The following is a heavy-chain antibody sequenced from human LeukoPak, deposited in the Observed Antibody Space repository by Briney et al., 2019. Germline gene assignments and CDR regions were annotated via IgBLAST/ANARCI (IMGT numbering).Heavy chain of an antibody. J-gene: IGHJ4*02. V-gene: IGHV3-72*01. CDR1: GFTFSDHY. CDR2: TRNKANSHTT. Sequence: GGSLRLSCAASGFTFSDHYMDWVRQAPGKGLEWVGRTRNKANSHTTEYAASVKGRFTISRDDSKNSLYLQMNSLKTEDAAVYYCARAAYGDYLFDYWGQGTLVTVSS. CDR3: ARAAYGDYLFDY. D-gene: IGHD4-17*01.